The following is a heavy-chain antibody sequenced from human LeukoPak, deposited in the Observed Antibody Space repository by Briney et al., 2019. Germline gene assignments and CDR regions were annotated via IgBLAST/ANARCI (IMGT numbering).Heavy chain of an antibody. CDR3: ARVDSIDYYFDY. V-gene: IGHV4-59*01. Sequence: PSETLSLTCTVSGGSISSYYWSWIRQPPGKGLEWIGYIYYSGSTNYNPSLKSRVTISVDTTKNQFSLKLSSVTAADTAVYYCARVDSIDYYFDYWGQGTLVTVSS. CDR2: IYYSGST. J-gene: IGHJ4*02. D-gene: IGHD3-9*01. CDR1: GGSISSYY.